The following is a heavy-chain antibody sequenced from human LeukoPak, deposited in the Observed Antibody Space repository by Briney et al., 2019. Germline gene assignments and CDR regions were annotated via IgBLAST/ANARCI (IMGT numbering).Heavy chain of an antibody. J-gene: IGHJ4*03. CDR2: INYSGST. Sequence: SETLSLTCAVYGGSFSGYYWSWIRQPPGKGLEWIGEINYSGSTNYNPSLKSRVTISVDTSKNQFSLKLSSVTAADTAVYYLSRDGVLYCSGGSSYPHIDYWGEGTPVTVSS. CDR3: SRDGVLYCSGGSSYPHIDY. D-gene: IGHD2-15*01. V-gene: IGHV4-34*01. CDR1: GGSFSGYY.